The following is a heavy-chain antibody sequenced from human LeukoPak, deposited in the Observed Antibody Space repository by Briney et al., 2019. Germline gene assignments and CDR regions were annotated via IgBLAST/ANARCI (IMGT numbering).Heavy chain of an antibody. Sequence: GGSLRLSCGGSGFTFSSYAMSWVRQAPGKGLEWVSAISGSGTDTFYANSVKGRFTISRDTPKNTLYLQMNSLRAEDTAVCYYTKGGDSSCYPPSDYCGQGTLVTVSS. J-gene: IGHJ4*02. CDR1: GFTFSSYA. D-gene: IGHD2-15*01. CDR2: ISGSGTDT. CDR3: TKGGDSSCYPPSDY. V-gene: IGHV3-23*01.